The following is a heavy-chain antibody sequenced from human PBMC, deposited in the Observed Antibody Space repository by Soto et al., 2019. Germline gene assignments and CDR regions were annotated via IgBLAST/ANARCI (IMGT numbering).Heavy chain of an antibody. Sequence: SLRLSCTASGLPHSSFAMMWVHQAPGKGLECVSGIYGNGGGIEYADSVKGRFTISRDNSKNTVYLQMTDLRADDTAVYYCAKDDVYNDGLWLMDHWGQGTQVTVSS. CDR3: AKDDVYNDGLWLMDH. CDR2: IYGNGGGI. CDR1: GLPHSSFA. V-gene: IGHV3-23*01. D-gene: IGHD2-21*01. J-gene: IGHJ4*02.